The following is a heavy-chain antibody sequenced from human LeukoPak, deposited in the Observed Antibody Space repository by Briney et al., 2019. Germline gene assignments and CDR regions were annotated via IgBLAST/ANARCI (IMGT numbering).Heavy chain of an antibody. J-gene: IGHJ4*02. V-gene: IGHV3-7*01. CDR2: IKQDGSEK. Sequence: GGSLRLSCTVSGFTVSSNSMSWVRQAPGKGLEWVANIKQDGSEKYYVDSVKGRFTISRDNAKNSLYLQMNSLRAEDTAVYYCARPKTNNYYWDYFDYWGQGTLVTVSS. CDR3: ARPKTNNYYWDYFDY. D-gene: IGHD1-26*01. CDR1: GFTVSSNS.